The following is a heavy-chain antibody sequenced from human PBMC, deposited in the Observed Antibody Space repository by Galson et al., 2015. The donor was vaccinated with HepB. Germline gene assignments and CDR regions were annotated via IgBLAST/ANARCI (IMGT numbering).Heavy chain of an antibody. V-gene: IGHV1-46*01. CDR1: GYTFTSYY. CDR3: ARVVPAATDGMDV. J-gene: IGHJ6*02. D-gene: IGHD2-2*01. Sequence: SVKVSCKASGYTFTSYYMHWVRQAPGQGLEWMGIINPSGGSTSYAQKFQGRVTMTRDTSTSTVYMELSSLRSEDTAVYYCARVVPAATDGMDVWGQGTTVTVSS. CDR2: INPSGGST.